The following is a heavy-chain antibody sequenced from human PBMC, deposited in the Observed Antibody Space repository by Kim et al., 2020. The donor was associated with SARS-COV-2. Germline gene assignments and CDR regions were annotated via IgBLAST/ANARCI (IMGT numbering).Heavy chain of an antibody. CDR3: AAGGSGSYWDFDY. CDR1: GGTFSSYA. Sequence: SVKVSCKASGGTFSSYAISWVRQAPGQGLEWMGGIIPIFGTANYAQKVQGRVTITADASTSTAYMELSSLRSEDTAVYYCAAGGSGSYWDFDYWGQGTLVTVSS. V-gene: IGHV1-69*13. D-gene: IGHD3-10*01. J-gene: IGHJ4*02. CDR2: IIPIFGTA.